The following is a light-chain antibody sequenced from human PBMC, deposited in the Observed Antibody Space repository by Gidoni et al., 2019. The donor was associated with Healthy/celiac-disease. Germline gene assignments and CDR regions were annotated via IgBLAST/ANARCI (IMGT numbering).Light chain of an antibody. J-gene: IGKJ2*04. CDR3: QQRSNWPLLCS. CDR1: QSVSSY. CDR2: DAS. V-gene: IGKV3-11*01. Sequence: EIVLTQSPATLSLSPGERANLSCRASQSVSSYLAWYQQKPGQAPRLLIYDASNRATGIPARFSGSGSGTDFTLTISSLEPEDFAVYYCQQRSNWPLLCSFGQGTKLEIK.